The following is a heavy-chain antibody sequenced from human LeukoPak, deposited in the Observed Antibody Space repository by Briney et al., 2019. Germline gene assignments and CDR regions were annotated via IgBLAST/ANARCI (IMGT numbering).Heavy chain of an antibody. V-gene: IGHV1-69*01. CDR3: SSKDIVVVPAASAKVFDY. CDR1: GGTCSSYA. Sequence: GSSENVSCKASGGTCSSYAISWVRQATGQPPEWMGGIIPIFDTANYAQKIQGRVTIIADESTSPDYMQRRSLSSEDSAVYYCSSKDIVVVPAASAKVFDYWGQGTLVTVSS. D-gene: IGHD2-2*01. CDR2: IIPIFDTA. J-gene: IGHJ4*02.